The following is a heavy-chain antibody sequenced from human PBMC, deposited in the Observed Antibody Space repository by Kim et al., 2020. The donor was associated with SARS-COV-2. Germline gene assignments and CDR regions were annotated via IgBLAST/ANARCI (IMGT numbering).Heavy chain of an antibody. D-gene: IGHD3-9*01. J-gene: IGHJ6*02. V-gene: IGHV4-4*02. CDR1: GGSISSSNW. CDR2: IYHSGST. CDR3: ARDRKLSYYDILTGYYTGSGMDV. Sequence: SETLSLTCAVSGGSISSSNWWSWVRQPPGKGLEWIGEIYHSGSTNYNPSLKSRVTISVDKSKNQFSLKLSSVTAADTAVYYCARDRKLSYYDILTGYYTGSGMDVWGQGTTVTVSS.